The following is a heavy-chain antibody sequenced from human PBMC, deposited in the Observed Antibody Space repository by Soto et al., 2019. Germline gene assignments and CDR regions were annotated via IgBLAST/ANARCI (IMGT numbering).Heavy chain of an antibody. D-gene: IGHD1-1*01. CDR2: IRSKAYGGTT. CDR3: TTHSSTRYSTSQDDFDI. Sequence: KSGGSLRLSCTASGFTFGDYAMSWFRQAPGKGLEWVGFIRSKAYGGTTEYAASVKGRFTISRDDSKSIAYLQMNSLKTEDTAVYYCTTHSSTRYSTSQDDFDIWGQGTMVTVSS. J-gene: IGHJ3*02. CDR1: GFTFGDYA. V-gene: IGHV3-49*05.